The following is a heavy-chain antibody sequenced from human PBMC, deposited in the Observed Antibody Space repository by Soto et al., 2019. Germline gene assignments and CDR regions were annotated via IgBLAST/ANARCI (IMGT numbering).Heavy chain of an antibody. CDR2: IESKTDGGTI. J-gene: IGHJ6*02. V-gene: IGHV3-15*04. CDR1: GFSFSKAW. Sequence: GGSLRLSCAASGFSFSKAWMSWVRQAPGKGLEWVGRIESKTDGGTIDYAAPVRGRFTISRDASKNTLYLQMNNLGPEDTAVYYCANDRTVTPLFYGLDVWGQGTTVTVSS. D-gene: IGHD4-17*01. CDR3: ANDRTVTPLFYGLDV.